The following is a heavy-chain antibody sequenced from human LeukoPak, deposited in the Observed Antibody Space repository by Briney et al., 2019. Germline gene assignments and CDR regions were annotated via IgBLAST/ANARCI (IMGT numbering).Heavy chain of an antibody. CDR3: AREASLAAAGHWFDP. Sequence: SETLFLICTVAAGFIANYNWYCILQHPGEGLEWIGYIFYSGSTDYNPSLKSRVTMSVDTSKNQFSLKLRSVTAADTAVYYCAREASLAAAGHWFDPWGQGTLVTVSS. CDR2: IFYSGST. D-gene: IGHD6-13*01. CDR1: AGFIANYN. J-gene: IGHJ5*02. V-gene: IGHV4-59*01.